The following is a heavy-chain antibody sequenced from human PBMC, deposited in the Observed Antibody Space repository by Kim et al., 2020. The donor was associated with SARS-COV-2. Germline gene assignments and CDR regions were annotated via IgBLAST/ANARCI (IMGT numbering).Heavy chain of an antibody. V-gene: IGHV3-11*01. CDR3: ARASDSSSWYAAYYYYGMDV. J-gene: IGHJ6*02. CDR2: ISSSGSTI. CDR1: GFTFSDYY. Sequence: GGSLRLSCAASGFTFSDYYMSWIRQAPGKGLEWVSYISSSGSTIYYADSVKGRFTISRDNAKNSLYLQMNSLRAEDTAVYYCARASDSSSWYAAYYYYGMDVWGQGTTVTVSS. D-gene: IGHD6-13*01.